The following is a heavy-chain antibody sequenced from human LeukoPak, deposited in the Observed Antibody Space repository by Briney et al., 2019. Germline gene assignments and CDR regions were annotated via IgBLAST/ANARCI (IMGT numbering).Heavy chain of an antibody. V-gene: IGHV3-30*02. J-gene: IGHJ4*02. CDR3: ARGYSYGASGFDY. CDR2: IRYDGSNK. Sequence: PGGSLRLSCAASGFTFSSYGMHWVRQAPGKGLEWVAFIRYDGSNKYYADSVKGRFTISRDNSKNTLYLQMNSLRAEDTAVYYCARGYSYGASGFDYWGQGTLVTVSS. CDR1: GFTFSSYG. D-gene: IGHD5-18*01.